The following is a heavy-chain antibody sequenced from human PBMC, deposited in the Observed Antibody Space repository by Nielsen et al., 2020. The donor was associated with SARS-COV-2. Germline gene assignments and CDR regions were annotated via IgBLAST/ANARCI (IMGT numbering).Heavy chain of an antibody. J-gene: IGHJ3*02. Sequence: GSLRLSCTVSGGLISSGGYYWSWIRQPPGKGLEWIASIYYSGTTYYNPSLKSRVAISIDTSKNQFSLKVTSVTAADTAVYYCARSGPRRNNAFDIWGQGSMVTVSS. V-gene: IGHV4-39*01. D-gene: IGHD1-26*01. CDR3: ARSGPRRNNAFDI. CDR2: IYYSGTT. CDR1: GGLISSGGYY.